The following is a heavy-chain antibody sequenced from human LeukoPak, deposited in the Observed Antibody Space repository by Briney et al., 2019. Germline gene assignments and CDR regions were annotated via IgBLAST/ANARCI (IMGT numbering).Heavy chain of an antibody. Sequence: GGSLRLSCAASRSTISSYSMNWVRQAPGKGLEYVSAISSNGGSTYYANSVKGRFTISRDNSKNTLYLKMGSLRAEDMAVYYCARGQLEYSSSWSGAFDIWGQGTMVTVSS. CDR2: ISSNGGST. CDR1: RSTISSYS. CDR3: ARGQLEYSSSWSGAFDI. D-gene: IGHD6-13*01. J-gene: IGHJ3*02. V-gene: IGHV3-64*01.